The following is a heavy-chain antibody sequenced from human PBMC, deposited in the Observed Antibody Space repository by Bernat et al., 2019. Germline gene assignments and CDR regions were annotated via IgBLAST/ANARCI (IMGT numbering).Heavy chain of an antibody. Sequence: QLQLQESGPGLVKPSETLSLTCIVSGGSISSSSYYWGWIRQPPVKGLEWIGSIHYSGSTYYNASLKSRVTISVDTYKNQFSLKLSSVTAADTAVYYCARQRSSSWYSPFEYWGQGTLVTVSS. V-gene: IGHV4-39*01. D-gene: IGHD6-13*01. CDR1: GGSISSSSYY. J-gene: IGHJ4*02. CDR3: ARQRSSSWYSPFEY. CDR2: IHYSGST.